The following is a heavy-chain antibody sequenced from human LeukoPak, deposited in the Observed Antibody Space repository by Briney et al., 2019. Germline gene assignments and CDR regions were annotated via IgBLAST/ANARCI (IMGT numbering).Heavy chain of an antibody. J-gene: IGHJ4*02. D-gene: IGHD6-19*01. CDR2: IKQDGSEK. V-gene: IGHV3-7*01. CDR3: ARDGISSGLLGY. Sequence: GGSLRLSCAASGFTFSNHGMNWVRQAPGKGLEWVANIKQDGSEKYYVDSVKGRFTISRDNAKNSLYLQMKSLRAEDTAVYYCARDGISSGLLGYWGQGTLVTVSS. CDR1: GFTFSNHG.